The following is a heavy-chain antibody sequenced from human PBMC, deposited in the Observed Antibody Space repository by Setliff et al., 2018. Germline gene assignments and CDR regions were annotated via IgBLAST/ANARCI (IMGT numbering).Heavy chain of an antibody. CDR1: GGSISSGGYY. Sequence: SETLSLTCTVSGGSISSGGYYWSWIRQHPGKGLEWIGYIYYSGSTYYNPSLKSRVTISVDTSKNQLSLKLSSVTAADTAVYYCARDPLTTNRRRAFDIWGQGTMVTVSS. CDR3: ARDPLTTNRRRAFDI. CDR2: IYYSGST. V-gene: IGHV4-31*03. D-gene: IGHD4-17*01. J-gene: IGHJ3*02.